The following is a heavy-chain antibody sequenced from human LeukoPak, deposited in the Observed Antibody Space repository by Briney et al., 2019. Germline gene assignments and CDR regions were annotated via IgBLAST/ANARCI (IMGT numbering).Heavy chain of an antibody. J-gene: IGHJ4*02. CDR1: GFTLSSYW. D-gene: IGHD3-16*02. Sequence: GGSLRLSCVASGFTLSSYWMSWVRQAPGKGLEWVANIKQDGSEKYYVDSVMGRFTISRDNAKNSLYLQMNSLRAEDTAVYYCARLREITFGGVIGIDYWGQRTLVTVSS. V-gene: IGHV3-7*01. CDR2: IKQDGSEK. CDR3: ARLREITFGGVIGIDY.